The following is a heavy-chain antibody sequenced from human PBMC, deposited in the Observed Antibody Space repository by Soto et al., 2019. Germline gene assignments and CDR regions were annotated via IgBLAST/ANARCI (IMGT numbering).Heavy chain of an antibody. CDR2: IKSKTDGGTT. D-gene: IGHD2-15*01. V-gene: IGHV3-15*07. Sequence: EVQLVESGGGLVKPGGSLRLSCAASGFTFSNAWMNWVRQAPGKGLEWVGRIKSKTDGGTTDYAAPVKGRFTISRDDSKNTLYLQMNSLKTEDTAVYYCTTDPGAGLIGVVVAASYEPGMDVWGQGTTVTVSS. CDR1: GFTFSNAW. J-gene: IGHJ6*02. CDR3: TTDPGAGLIGVVVAASYEPGMDV.